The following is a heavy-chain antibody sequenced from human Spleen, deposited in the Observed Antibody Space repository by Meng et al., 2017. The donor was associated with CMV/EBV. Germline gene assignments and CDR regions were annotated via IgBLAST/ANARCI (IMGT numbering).Heavy chain of an antibody. CDR3: ARDQVARIAARVYYYYGMDV. CDR2: ISAYNGNT. CDR1: GYTFTSYG. Sequence: ASVKVSCKASGYTFTSYGISWVRQAPGQGLERMGWISAYNGNTNYAQKLQGRVTMTTDTSTSTAYMELRSLRSDDTAVYYCARDQVARIAARVYYYYGMDVWGQGTTVTVSS. J-gene: IGHJ6*02. V-gene: IGHV1-18*01. D-gene: IGHD6-6*01.